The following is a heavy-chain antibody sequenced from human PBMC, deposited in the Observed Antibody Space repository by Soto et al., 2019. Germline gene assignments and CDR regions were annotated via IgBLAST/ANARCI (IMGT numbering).Heavy chain of an antibody. CDR2: IRSKAYGGTT. D-gene: IGHD3-10*01. CDR3: TRDGSITMVRGVIIGRDY. Sequence: PGGSLRLSCTASGFTFGDYAMSWFRQAPGKGLEWVGFIRSKAYGGTTEYAASVKGRFTISRDDSKSIAYLQMNSLKTEDTAVYYCTRDGSITMVRGVIIGRDYWGQGTLVTVSS. J-gene: IGHJ4*02. CDR1: GFTFGDYA. V-gene: IGHV3-49*03.